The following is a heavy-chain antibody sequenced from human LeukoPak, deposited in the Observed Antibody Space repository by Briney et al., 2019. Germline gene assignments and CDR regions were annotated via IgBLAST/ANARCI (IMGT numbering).Heavy chain of an antibody. CDR2: ISSSSSYI. V-gene: IGHV3-21*01. D-gene: IGHD3-3*01. CDR3: ARATTIFGVVNH. Sequence: PGGSLRLSCAASGFTFSSYSMTWVRQAPGKGLEWVSSISSSSSYIYYADSVKGRFTISRDNAKNSLYLQMNSLRAEDTAVYYCARATTIFGVVNHWGQGTLVTVSS. CDR1: GFTFSSYS. J-gene: IGHJ4*02.